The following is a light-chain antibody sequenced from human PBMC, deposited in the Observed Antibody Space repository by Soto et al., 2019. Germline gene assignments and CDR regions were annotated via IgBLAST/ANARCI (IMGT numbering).Light chain of an antibody. Sequence: DIVMTQSPDSLAVSLGERATINCKSSQSVLYSSNNKNYLAWYQQKPGQPLKLLIYWASIRESGVPDRFSGSGSGTDFTLTISSLQAEDVAVYYCQQYYSSPYTFGQGTKLEIK. CDR1: QSVLYSSNNKNY. CDR2: WAS. CDR3: QQYYSSPYT. V-gene: IGKV4-1*01. J-gene: IGKJ2*01.